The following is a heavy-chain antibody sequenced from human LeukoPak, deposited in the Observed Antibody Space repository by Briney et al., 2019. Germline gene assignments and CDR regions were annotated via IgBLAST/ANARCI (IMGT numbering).Heavy chain of an antibody. D-gene: IGHD3-10*01. CDR3: ATSDYGSGSNHDAFDI. J-gene: IGHJ3*02. V-gene: IGHV1-24*01. CDR1: GYTLTELS. CDR2: FDPEDGET. Sequence: ASVKVSCKVSGYTLTELSMHWVRQAPGKGLEWMGGFDPEDGETIYVQKFQGRVTMTEDTSTDTAYMELSSLRSEATAVYYCATSDYGSGSNHDAFDIWGQGTMVTVSS.